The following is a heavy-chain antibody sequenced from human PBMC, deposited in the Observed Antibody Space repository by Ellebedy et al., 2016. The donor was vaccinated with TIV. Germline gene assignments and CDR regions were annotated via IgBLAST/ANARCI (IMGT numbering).Heavy chain of an antibody. J-gene: IGHJ4*02. V-gene: IGHV4-59*08. CDR1: GGSMSNFY. Sequence: MPSETLSLTCAVSGGSMSNFYWSWIRRAPGKGLEWIGYIYYSGRTDYHPSLKSRVTISVDTSKKQFSLNLSSVTAANTAVYYCARHWGTGYAYYFDYWGQGTLVTVSS. CDR2: IYYSGRT. D-gene: IGHD3/OR15-3a*01. CDR3: ARHWGTGYAYYFDY.